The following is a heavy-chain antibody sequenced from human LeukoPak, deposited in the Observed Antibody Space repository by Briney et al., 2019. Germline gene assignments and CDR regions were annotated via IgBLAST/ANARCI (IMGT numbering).Heavy chain of an antibody. CDR2: ISYDGSNK. J-gene: IGHJ5*02. Sequence: PGGSLRLSCAASGFTFSSYAMHWVRQAPGKGLEWVAVISYDGSNKYYADSVKGRFTISRDNSKNTLYLQMNSLRAEDTAVYYCARDHPPLIAAAEYNWFDPWGQGTLVTVSS. CDR3: ARDHPPLIAAAEYNWFDP. V-gene: IGHV3-30-3*01. D-gene: IGHD6-13*01. CDR1: GFTFSSYA.